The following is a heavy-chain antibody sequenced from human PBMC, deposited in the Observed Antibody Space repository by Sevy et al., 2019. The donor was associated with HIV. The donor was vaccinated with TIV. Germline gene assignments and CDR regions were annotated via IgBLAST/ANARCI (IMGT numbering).Heavy chain of an antibody. CDR3: ARLNYGDYSNYFDP. CDR2: IYYSGTT. CDR1: GGSISSNSYY. J-gene: IGHJ5*02. Sequence: SQTLSLTCTVSGGSISSNSYYWVWIRQPPGKGLEWIGSIYYSGTTYYNPSLKSRVTISIDTSKTQFSLKLSSVTAADTAIFYCARLNYGDYSNYFDPWGQGSLVTVSS. D-gene: IGHD4-17*01. V-gene: IGHV4-39*01.